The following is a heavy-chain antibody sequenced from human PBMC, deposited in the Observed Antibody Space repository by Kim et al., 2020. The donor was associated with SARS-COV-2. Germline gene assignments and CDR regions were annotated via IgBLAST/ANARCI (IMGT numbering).Heavy chain of an antibody. CDR3: ASRVATIKPYYYYDMDV. D-gene: IGHD5-12*01. J-gene: IGHJ6*02. CDR1: GYTFTSYY. CDR2: INPSGGST. Sequence: ASVKVSCKASGYTFTSYYMHWVRQAPGQGLEWMGIINPSGGSTSYAQKFQGRVTMTRDTSTSTVYMELSSLRSEDTAVYYCASRVATIKPYYYYDMDVWGQGTTVTVSS. V-gene: IGHV1-46*01.